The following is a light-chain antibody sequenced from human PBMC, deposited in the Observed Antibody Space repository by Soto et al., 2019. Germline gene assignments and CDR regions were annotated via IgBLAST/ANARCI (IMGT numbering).Light chain of an antibody. CDR1: QSVSSN. CDR3: LQYDSTPPWT. Sequence: EIVMTQSPATLAVSPGERATLSCRASQSVSSNLAWYQQKPGQAPRLLIYGASTRATGIPARFSGSGSGTEFTLTISSLQSEDFAVYYCLQYDSTPPWTVGQGTRVEVK. J-gene: IGKJ1*01. CDR2: GAS. V-gene: IGKV3-15*01.